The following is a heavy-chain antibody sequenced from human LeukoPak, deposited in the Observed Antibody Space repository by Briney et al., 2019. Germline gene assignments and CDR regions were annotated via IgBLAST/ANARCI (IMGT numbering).Heavy chain of an antibody. J-gene: IGHJ4*02. D-gene: IGHD3-3*01. V-gene: IGHV3-48*01. CDR3: ARAEFWSGYYMDY. CDR2: ISSGSSSI. Sequence: GGSLRLSCAASGFTFSSYSMNWVRQAPGKGLEWVSYISSGSSSIYYADSVKGRFTISRDNAKNALYMQMNSLRAEDTAVYYCARAEFWSGYYMDYWGQGTLVTVSS. CDR1: GFTFSSYS.